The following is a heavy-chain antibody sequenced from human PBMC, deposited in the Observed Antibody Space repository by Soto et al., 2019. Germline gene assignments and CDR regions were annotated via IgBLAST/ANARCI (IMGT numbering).Heavy chain of an antibody. CDR2: IYYSGST. J-gene: IGHJ3*02. CDR3: ARQDAAADAFDI. V-gene: IGHV4-59*08. CDR1: GGSISSYY. Sequence: QVQLQESGPGLVKPSETLSLTCTVSGGSISSYYWSWIRQPPGKGLEWIGYIYYSGSTNYNPSLKSRVTIPVDTSKNKFTLKLSSVTAADTAVYYCARQDAAADAFDIWGQGTMVTVSS. D-gene: IGHD6-25*01.